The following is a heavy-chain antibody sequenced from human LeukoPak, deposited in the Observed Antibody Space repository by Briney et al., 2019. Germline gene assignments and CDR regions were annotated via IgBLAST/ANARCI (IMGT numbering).Heavy chain of an antibody. CDR1: GFTFSSYA. Sequence: PGGSLRLSCAASGFTFSSYAMSWVRQAPGKGLEWVSAISGSGGSTYYADSAKGRFTISRDNSKNTLYLQMNSLRAEDTAVYYCAKGTRAYDTLYYFDYWGQGTLVTVSS. V-gene: IGHV3-23*01. CDR3: AKGTRAYDTLYYFDY. D-gene: IGHD3-9*01. J-gene: IGHJ4*02. CDR2: ISGSGGST.